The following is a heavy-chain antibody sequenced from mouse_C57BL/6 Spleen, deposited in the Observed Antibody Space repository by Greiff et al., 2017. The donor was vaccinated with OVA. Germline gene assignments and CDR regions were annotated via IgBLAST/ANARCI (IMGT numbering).Heavy chain of an antibody. CDR1: GYTFTSYW. V-gene: IGHV1-64*01. J-gene: IGHJ2*01. CDR2: IPPNSGST. CDR3: ARGGNSNYFDY. Sequence: QVQLQQSWAELVKPGASVKLSCKASGYTFTSYWMHWVKHRPGQGLEWIGMIPPNSGSTNYNEKFKSKATLTVDKSSSTAYMQLSSLTSEDSAVYYCARGGNSNYFDYWGQGTTLTVSS. D-gene: IGHD2-5*01.